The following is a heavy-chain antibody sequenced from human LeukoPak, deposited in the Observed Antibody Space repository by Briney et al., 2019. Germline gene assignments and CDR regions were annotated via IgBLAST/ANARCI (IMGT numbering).Heavy chain of an antibody. D-gene: IGHD4-17*01. J-gene: IGHJ5*02. Sequence: GSLRLSCAATGFTSVNYAMSWVRQAPGKGLEWIGYISDSGSTNYNPSLRSRVTISVDTSKNQFSLKLSSVTAADTALYYCARYDYGDCWFDPWGQGTLVTVSS. V-gene: IGHV4-59*01. CDR1: GFTSVNYA. CDR3: ARYDYGDCWFDP. CDR2: ISDSGST.